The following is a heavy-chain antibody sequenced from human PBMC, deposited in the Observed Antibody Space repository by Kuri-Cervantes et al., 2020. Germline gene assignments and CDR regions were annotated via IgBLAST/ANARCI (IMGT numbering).Heavy chain of an antibody. CDR2: IIPIFDTA. CDR3: AIEGRGGKHYMDV. Sequence: SVKVSCKASGGTFSSYAISWVRQAPGPGLEWMGGIIPIFDTANYAQKLQGRVTITADESTISDYMELGSVGSDDTSVYDCAIEGRGGKHYMDVWGKGSTVTVSS. J-gene: IGHJ6*03. V-gene: IGHV1-69*13. CDR1: GGTFSSYA.